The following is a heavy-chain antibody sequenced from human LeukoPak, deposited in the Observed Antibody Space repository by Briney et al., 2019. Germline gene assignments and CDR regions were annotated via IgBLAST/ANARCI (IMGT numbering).Heavy chain of an antibody. V-gene: IGHV3-30*18. J-gene: IGHJ4*02. Sequence: PGGSLRLSCAAPGFTFSSYGMHWVRQAPGKGLEWVAVISYDGSNKYYADSVKGRFTISRDNSKNTLYLQMNSLRAEDTAVYYCAKIVVVAATIDYWGQGTLVTVSS. CDR1: GFTFSSYG. CDR3: AKIVVVAATIDY. D-gene: IGHD2-15*01. CDR2: ISYDGSNK.